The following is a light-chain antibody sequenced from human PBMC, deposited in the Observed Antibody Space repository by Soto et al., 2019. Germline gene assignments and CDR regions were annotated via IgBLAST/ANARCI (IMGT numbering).Light chain of an antibody. Sequence: EIVLTRSPATLSLSPGERATLSCRASQSVRNYLAWYQHKPGQAPRLLIYDAFNRATGIPARFSGSGSGTDFTLTISSLEPEDFAVYYCQQRSSWPPITFGQGTRLEI. CDR2: DAF. CDR3: QQRSSWPPIT. J-gene: IGKJ5*01. V-gene: IGKV3-11*01. CDR1: QSVRNY.